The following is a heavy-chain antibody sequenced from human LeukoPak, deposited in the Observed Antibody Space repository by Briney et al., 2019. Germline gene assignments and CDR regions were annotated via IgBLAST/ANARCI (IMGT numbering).Heavy chain of an antibody. CDR1: GFTFSSYA. Sequence: PGGSLRLSCAASGFTFSSYAMSWVRQAPGKGLQWVSAISGSGGSTYYADSVKGRFTISRDNSKNTLYLQMNGLRAEDTAVYYCAKGRGGAYCGGDCYSYFDSWGQGTLVTVSS. D-gene: IGHD2-21*02. CDR2: ISGSGGST. V-gene: IGHV3-23*01. CDR3: AKGRGGAYCGGDCYSYFDS. J-gene: IGHJ4*02.